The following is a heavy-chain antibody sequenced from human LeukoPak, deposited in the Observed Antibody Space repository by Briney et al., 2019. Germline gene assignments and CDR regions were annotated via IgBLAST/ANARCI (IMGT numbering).Heavy chain of an antibody. CDR3: ARMEVVPAAIRYFDY. CDR1: GFTFSSYW. D-gene: IGHD2-2*02. Sequence: GGSLRLSCAASGFTFSSYWMSWVRQAPGKGLEWVANIKQDGSEKYYVDSVKGRFTISRDNAKNSLYLQMNSLRAEDTAVYHCARMEVVPAAIRYFDYWGQGTLVTVSS. CDR2: IKQDGSEK. V-gene: IGHV3-7*01. J-gene: IGHJ4*02.